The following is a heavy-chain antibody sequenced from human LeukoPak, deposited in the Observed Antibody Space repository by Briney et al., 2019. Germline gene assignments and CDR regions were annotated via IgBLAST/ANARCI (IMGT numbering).Heavy chain of an antibody. V-gene: IGHV4-30-2*01. CDR2: IYHSEST. D-gene: IGHD2-8*02. Sequence: SQTLSLTCAVSGGSISSGGYSWSWIRQPPGKGLEWIGYIYHSESTYYNPSLKSRVTISVDRSKNQFSLKLSSVTAADTAVYYCARDRYWGHGDAFDIWGQGTMVTVSS. CDR1: GGSISSGGYS. CDR3: ARDRYWGHGDAFDI. J-gene: IGHJ3*02.